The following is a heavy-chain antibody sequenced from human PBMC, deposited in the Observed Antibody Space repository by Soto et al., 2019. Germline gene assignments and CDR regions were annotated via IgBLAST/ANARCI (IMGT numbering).Heavy chain of an antibody. J-gene: IGHJ4*02. CDR1: GFTFGNAW. Sequence: EVQLVESGGGLVKPGGSLRLSCAASGFTFGNAWMNWVRQTPGKGLEWVGRIKSKIDGGTADYAAPVKGRFTISRDDSKNALYLQMNSLKTEDTAVYYCTTDRGHMYDFDYWGQGTLVPVSS. CDR2: IKSKIDGGTA. D-gene: IGHD5-18*01. CDR3: TTDRGHMYDFDY. V-gene: IGHV3-15*01.